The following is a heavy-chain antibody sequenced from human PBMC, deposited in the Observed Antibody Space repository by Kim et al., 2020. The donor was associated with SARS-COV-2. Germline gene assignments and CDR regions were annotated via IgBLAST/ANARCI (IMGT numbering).Heavy chain of an antibody. CDR3: AKVRSGRGAGWFGP. V-gene: IGHV5-51*01. CDR2: IYLGDSDL. Sequence: GESLKISCKGSGDPSTNYWIAWVRQMPGKGLEWIGIIYLGDSDLRYSPPFEGQVTISADKSIRTAYLQWSSLKASDTAMYYCAKVRSGRGAGWFGPWGQGTLVTVSS. CDR1: GDPSTNYW. J-gene: IGHJ5*02. D-gene: IGHD1-26*01.